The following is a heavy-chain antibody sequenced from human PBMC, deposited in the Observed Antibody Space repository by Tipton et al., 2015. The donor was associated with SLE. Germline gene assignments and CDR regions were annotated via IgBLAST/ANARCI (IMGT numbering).Heavy chain of an antibody. CDR3: ARDRRLYDYSNPGDFDY. J-gene: IGHJ4*02. CDR1: GFTFSSYS. D-gene: IGHD4-11*01. V-gene: IGHV3-48*01. CDR2: ISSSSSTK. Sequence: GSLRLSCSASGFTFSSYSMNWVRQAPGKGLEWVSYISSSSSTKYYADSVKGRFTVSRDNAKNSLYLQMNSLRAEDTAVYYCARDRRLYDYSNPGDFDYWGQGTLVTVSS.